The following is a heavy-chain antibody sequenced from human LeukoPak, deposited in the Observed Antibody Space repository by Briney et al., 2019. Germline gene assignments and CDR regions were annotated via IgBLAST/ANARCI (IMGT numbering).Heavy chain of an antibody. D-gene: IGHD6-19*01. J-gene: IGHJ5*02. Sequence: ASVKVSCKASGGTFSSYAISWVRQAPGQGLEWMGRINPNSGGTNYAQKFQGRVTMTRDTSISTAYMELSRLRSDDTAVYYCARARRIAVAGTGWFDPWGQGTLVTVSS. CDR3: ARARRIAVAGTGWFDP. CDR2: INPNSGGT. CDR1: GGTFSSYA. V-gene: IGHV1-2*06.